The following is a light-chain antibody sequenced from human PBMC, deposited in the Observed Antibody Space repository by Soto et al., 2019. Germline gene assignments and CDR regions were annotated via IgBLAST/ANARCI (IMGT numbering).Light chain of an antibody. CDR3: QQSFGTPPYT. CDR1: RSVGSR. J-gene: IGKJ2*01. V-gene: IGKV1-39*01. Sequence: DIQVTQSPSSLTASIGERVTITCRASRSVGSRLNWYQQKPGKAPALPIYDATDLQTGVPSRFRGRGSGTDFTLTITSLQPEDVATYYCQQSFGTPPYTFGQGTRL. CDR2: DAT.